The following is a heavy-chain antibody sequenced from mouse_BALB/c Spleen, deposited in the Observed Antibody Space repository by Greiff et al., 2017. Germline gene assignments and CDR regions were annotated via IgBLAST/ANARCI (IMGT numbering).Heavy chain of an antibody. J-gene: IGHJ1*01. CDR1: GFTFNTYA. CDR3: VRGSYAWDV. D-gene: IGHD2-12*01. CDR2: IRSKSNNYAT. V-gene: IGHV10-1*02. Sequence: EVQVVESGGGLVQPKGSLKLSCAASGFTFNTYAMNWVRQAPGKGLEWVARIRSKSNNYATYYADSVKDRFTISRDDSQSMLYLQMNNLKTEDTAMYYCVRGSYAWDVWGAGTTVTVSS.